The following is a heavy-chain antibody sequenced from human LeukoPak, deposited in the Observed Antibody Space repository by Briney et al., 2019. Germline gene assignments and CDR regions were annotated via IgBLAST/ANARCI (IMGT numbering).Heavy chain of an antibody. Sequence: PGGSLRLSCAASGFHFSSCAMHWVRQAPGKGLEWVAYIRYDGDNKRYADSVKGRFTVSRDNSKDTVYLQMNSLRREDTAMYYCTKGDDYGATTRLPKFNRFDPWGQGTLVLVSS. CDR3: TKGDDYGATTRLPKFNRFDP. CDR1: GFHFSSCA. V-gene: IGHV3-30*02. CDR2: IRYDGDNK. D-gene: IGHD4/OR15-4a*01. J-gene: IGHJ5*02.